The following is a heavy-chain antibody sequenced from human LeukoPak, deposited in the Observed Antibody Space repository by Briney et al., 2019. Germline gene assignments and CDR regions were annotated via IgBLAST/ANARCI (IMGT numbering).Heavy chain of an antibody. CDR1: GGSISSSIYY. V-gene: IGHV4-39*07. J-gene: IGHJ5*02. CDR2: IYYSGST. D-gene: IGHD2/OR15-2a*01. CDR3: ARVQASTLRVTFNWFDP. Sequence: KSSETLSLTCTVSGGSISSSIYYWGWIRQPPGKGLQWIGSIYYSGSTSYNPSLRGRVTISVDTSNNQFSLRLTSVTAADTAIYYCARVQASTLRVTFNWFDPWGQGTLVTVSS.